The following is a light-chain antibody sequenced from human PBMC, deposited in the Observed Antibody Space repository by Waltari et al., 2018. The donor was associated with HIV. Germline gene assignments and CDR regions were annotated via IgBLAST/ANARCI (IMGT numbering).Light chain of an antibody. CDR3: SSYAGSNNLV. CDR2: EVT. V-gene: IGLV2-8*01. CDR1: SSDVGGYNF. J-gene: IGLJ2*01. Sequence: QSALTQPPSASGSPGQSVTISCTGTSSDVGGYNFVSWYQQHQGKAPKLMIFEVTKRPSGVPARFSGSKSGNTASLTVSGLQADDEADYYCSSYAGSNNLVFGGGTKLTVL.